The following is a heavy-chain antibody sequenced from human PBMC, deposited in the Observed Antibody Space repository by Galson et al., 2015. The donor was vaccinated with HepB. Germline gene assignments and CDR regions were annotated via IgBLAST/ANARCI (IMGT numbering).Heavy chain of an antibody. CDR2: IGTAGDT. Sequence: SLRLSCAASGFTFSSYDMHWVRQATGKGLEWVSAIGTAGDTYCPGSVKGRFTISRENAKNSLYLQMNSLRAGDTAVYYCARDTPLYGMDVWGQGTTVTVSS. V-gene: IGHV3-13*01. CDR1: GFTFSSYD. CDR3: ARDTPLYGMDV. J-gene: IGHJ6*02.